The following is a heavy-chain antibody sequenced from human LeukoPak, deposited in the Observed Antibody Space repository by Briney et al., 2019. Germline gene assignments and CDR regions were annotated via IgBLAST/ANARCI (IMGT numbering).Heavy chain of an antibody. Sequence: GGSLRLSCAASGFSFSTYAMSWVRQAPGKGLEWVSSIIATGDSTYYADSVKGRFTISRDHSKNTLYLQMNSLRDEDTAIYYCAKDLRTYGSGIYRLPTVIFNYWGQGTLVTVSS. CDR3: AKDLRTYGSGIYRLPTVIFNY. V-gene: IGHV3-23*01. CDR2: IIATGDST. CDR1: GFSFSTYA. J-gene: IGHJ4*02. D-gene: IGHD3-10*01.